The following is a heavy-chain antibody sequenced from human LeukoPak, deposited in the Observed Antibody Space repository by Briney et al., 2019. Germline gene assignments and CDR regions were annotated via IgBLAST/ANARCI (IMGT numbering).Heavy chain of an antibody. CDR3: AKDRTNRAPYYFDY. Sequence: PGGSLRLSCAASGFTFSSYGMHWVRQAPGKGLEWVAFIRYDGSNKYYADSVKGRFTISRDNSKNTLYLQMSSLRAEDTAVYYCAKDRTNRAPYYFDYWGQGTLVTVSS. CDR2: IRYDGSNK. J-gene: IGHJ4*02. CDR1: GFTFSSYG. V-gene: IGHV3-30*02. D-gene: IGHD7-27*01.